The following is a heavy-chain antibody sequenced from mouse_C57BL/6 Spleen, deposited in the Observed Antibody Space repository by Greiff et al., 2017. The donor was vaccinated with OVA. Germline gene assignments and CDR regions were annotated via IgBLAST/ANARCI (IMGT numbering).Heavy chain of an antibody. CDR1: GYTFTSYW. CDR3: ARSEGIYSNYEGFAY. Sequence: QVQLQQPGAELVRPGSSVKLSCKASGYTFTSYWMHWVKQRPIQGLEWIGNIDPSDSETHYNQKFKDKATLTVDKSSSTAYMQLSSLTSEDSAVYYCARSEGIYSNYEGFAYWGQGTLVTVSA. CDR2: IDPSDSET. D-gene: IGHD2-5*01. J-gene: IGHJ3*01. V-gene: IGHV1-52*01.